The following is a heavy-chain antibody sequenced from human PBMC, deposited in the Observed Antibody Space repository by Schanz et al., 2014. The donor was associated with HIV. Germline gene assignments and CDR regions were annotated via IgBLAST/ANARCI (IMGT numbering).Heavy chain of an antibody. J-gene: IGHJ5*01. CDR2: INPNEGDT. V-gene: IGHV1-2*02. D-gene: IGHD2-2*01. CDR1: GYTFTDYF. CDR3: AKSRFQLHWFDS. Sequence: QVPLVQSGAEVKKPGSSVKVSCKASGYTFTDYFVHWVRQAPGQGLEWMGWINPNEGDTKFAQKFRGRITMTRDTSISTAYMELTRLRYDDTAVYYCAKSRFQLHWFDSWGQGSLVTVSS.